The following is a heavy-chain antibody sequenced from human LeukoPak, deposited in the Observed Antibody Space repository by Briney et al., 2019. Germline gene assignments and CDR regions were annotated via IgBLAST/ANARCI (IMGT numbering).Heavy chain of an antibody. D-gene: IGHD6-19*01. CDR3: ARGNSSGWYRMGYYFDY. CDR1: GYTFTGYY. Sequence: ASVKVSCKASGYTFTGYYMHWVRQAPGQGLEWMGWINPNSGGTNYAQKFQGRVTMTRNTSISTAYMELSSLRSEDTAVYYCARGNSSGWYRMGYYFDYWGQGTLVTVSS. V-gene: IGHV1-2*02. CDR2: INPNSGGT. J-gene: IGHJ4*02.